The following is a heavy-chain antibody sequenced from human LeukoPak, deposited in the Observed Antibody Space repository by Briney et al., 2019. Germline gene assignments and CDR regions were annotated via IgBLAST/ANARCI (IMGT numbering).Heavy chain of an antibody. CDR2: IYYSGST. CDR1: GGSISSYY. CDR3: ARDEAAAGIGSTFDL. J-gene: IGHJ2*01. V-gene: IGHV4-59*01. Sequence: KSSETLSLTCTVSGGSISSYYWSWIRQPPGKGLEWIGYIYYSGSTNYNPSLKSRVTISVDTSKNQFSLKLSSVTAADTAVYYCARDEAAAGIGSTFDLWGRGTLVTVSS. D-gene: IGHD6-13*01.